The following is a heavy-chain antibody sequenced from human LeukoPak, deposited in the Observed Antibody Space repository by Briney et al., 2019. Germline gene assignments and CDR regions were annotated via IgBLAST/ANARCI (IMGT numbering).Heavy chain of an antibody. CDR1: GFTFSSYS. CDR2: ISGPGGST. D-gene: IGHD1-26*01. CDR3: ARDGGGSYSNAFDI. V-gene: IGHV3-23*01. J-gene: IGHJ3*02. Sequence: GGSLRLSCAASGFTFSSYSMTWVRQAPGKGLEWVSAISGPGGSTYYADSVKGRFTISRDNSKNTLYLQMNSLRAEDTAVYYCARDGGGSYSNAFDIWGQGTMVTVSS.